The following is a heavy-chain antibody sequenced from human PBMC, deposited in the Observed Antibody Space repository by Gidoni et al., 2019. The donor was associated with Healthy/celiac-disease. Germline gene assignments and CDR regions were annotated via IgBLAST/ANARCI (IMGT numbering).Heavy chain of an antibody. Sequence: QVQLVQSGAEVKKPGSSVKVSCKASGGTFSSYAISWVRQAPGQGLEWMGGIIPIFGTANYAQKFQGRVTITADESTSTAYMELSSLRSEDTAVYYCAREDPRNGDSFPDAFDIWGQGTMVTVSS. D-gene: IGHD4-17*01. V-gene: IGHV1-69*01. J-gene: IGHJ3*02. CDR2: IIPIFGTA. CDR1: GGTFSSYA. CDR3: AREDPRNGDSFPDAFDI.